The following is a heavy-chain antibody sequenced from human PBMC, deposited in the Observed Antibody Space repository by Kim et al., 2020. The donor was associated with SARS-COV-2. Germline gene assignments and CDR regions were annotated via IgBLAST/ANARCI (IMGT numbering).Heavy chain of an antibody. J-gene: IGHJ6*02. Sequence: SVKVSCRASGGTFNDYSISWVRQAPGQGLEWMGWIIPNLGVVNYAQKFQERVTITADMSTSTAYLELSSLRSEDTAVFYCAGNHGLDVWGQGTTVTVSS. D-gene: IGHD1-1*01. CDR1: GGTFNDYS. CDR3: AGNHGLDV. V-gene: IGHV1-69*02. CDR2: IIPNLGVV.